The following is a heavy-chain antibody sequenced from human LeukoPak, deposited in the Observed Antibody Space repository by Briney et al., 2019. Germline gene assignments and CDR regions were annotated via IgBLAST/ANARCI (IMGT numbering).Heavy chain of an antibody. Sequence: SETLSLTCAVSGGSISSNSYYWGWIRQPPGKGLEWIGSIYYSGSTYYNPSLKSRVTISVDTSKNQFSLKLSSVTAADTAVYYCARGGSSFDYWGQGTLVTVSS. CDR1: GGSISSNSYY. V-gene: IGHV4-39*01. D-gene: IGHD3-16*01. J-gene: IGHJ4*02. CDR2: IYYSGST. CDR3: ARGGSSFDY.